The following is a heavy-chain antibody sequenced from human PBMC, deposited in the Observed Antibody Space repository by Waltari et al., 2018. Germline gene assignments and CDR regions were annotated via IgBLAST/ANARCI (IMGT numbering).Heavy chain of an antibody. CDR2: IYYSGSP. CDR3: AREGYSNPGVWTPYRYYYYMDV. CDR1: GGSISSYY. D-gene: IGHD4-4*01. J-gene: IGHJ6*03. V-gene: IGHV4-59*01. Sequence: QVQLQESGPGLVKPSETLSLTCTVSGGSISSYYWSWIRQPPGKGLEWIGYIYYSGSPHTNPALKGRVTISVDTSQNQFSLMLGSVTAADTAGYYCAREGYSNPGVWTPYRYYYYMDVWGKGTTVTVSS.